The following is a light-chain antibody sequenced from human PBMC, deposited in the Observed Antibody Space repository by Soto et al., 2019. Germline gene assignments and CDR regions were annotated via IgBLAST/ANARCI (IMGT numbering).Light chain of an antibody. CDR2: AAS. J-gene: IGKJ1*01. CDR1: QGISNY. CDR3: QKYNSAPRT. V-gene: IGKV1-27*01. Sequence: DIQMTQSPSSLSASVGDRVTITCRASQGISNYLAWYQQKPGKVPKLLIYAASTLQSGLPARFSGSGAWPDFTLTSSSLQPEDGATEFCQKYNSAPRTFGQGTKVEIK.